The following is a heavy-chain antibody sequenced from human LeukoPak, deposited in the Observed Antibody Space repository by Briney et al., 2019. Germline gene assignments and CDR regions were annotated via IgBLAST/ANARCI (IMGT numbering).Heavy chain of an antibody. J-gene: IGHJ4*02. Sequence: PGGSLRLSCVVSGFTFSNFFMSWVRQAPGKGLEWVSAISGGGVTTYYADSVKGRFTISRDNSKNTLYLQMNSLRAEDTAVYYCAKDRIVGVTTSYDYFDYWGQGTLVTVSS. CDR2: ISGGGVTT. CDR1: GFTFSNFF. CDR3: AKDRIVGVTTSYDYFDY. D-gene: IGHD1-26*01. V-gene: IGHV3-23*01.